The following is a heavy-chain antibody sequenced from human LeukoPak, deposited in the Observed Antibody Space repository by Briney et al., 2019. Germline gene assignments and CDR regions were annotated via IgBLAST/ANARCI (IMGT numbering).Heavy chain of an antibody. CDR3: AKSHSPYDSSGLLTSINPKFDY. CDR1: GFTFSSYG. CDR2: ISGSAYNT. D-gene: IGHD3-22*01. J-gene: IGHJ4*02. V-gene: IGHV3-23*01. Sequence: PGGSLRLSCAASGFTFSSYGMSWVRQAQGKGLEWVSGISGSAYNTYYTDSVKGRLTISRENSKHTMYLQMNRLRAEDTAVYYCAKSHSPYDSSGLLTSINPKFDYWGQGTLVTVSS.